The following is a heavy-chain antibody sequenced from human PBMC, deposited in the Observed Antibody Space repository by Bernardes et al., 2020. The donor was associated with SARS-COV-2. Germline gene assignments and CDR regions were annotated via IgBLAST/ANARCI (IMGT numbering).Heavy chain of an antibody. Sequence: SVKVSCKASGGTFSSYTISWVRQAPGQGLEWMGRIIPILGIANYAQKFQGRVTITADKSTSTAYMELSSLRSEDTAVYYCARSYYYGSGSYNRGYYYYGMDVWGQGTTVTVSS. J-gene: IGHJ6*02. D-gene: IGHD3-10*01. V-gene: IGHV1-69*02. CDR1: GGTFSSYT. CDR3: ARSYYYGSGSYNRGYYYYGMDV. CDR2: IIPILGIA.